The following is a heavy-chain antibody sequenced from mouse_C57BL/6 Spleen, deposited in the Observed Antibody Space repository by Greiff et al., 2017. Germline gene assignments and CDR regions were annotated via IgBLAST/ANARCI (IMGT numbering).Heavy chain of an antibody. D-gene: IGHD2-5*01. CDR2: LNPNYGTT. CDR3: ARGVSNDYAMDY. J-gene: IGHJ4*01. CDR1: GYSFTDYN. Sequence: QLQQSGPELVKPAPSVTLSCKASGYSFTDYNLNWVQQSNGKSLECIGVLNPNYGTTTYHQQFTGTATLTVDQASSTAYMQLNSLTSEDSAVYYCARGVSNDYAMDYWGQGTSVTVAS. V-gene: IGHV1-39*01.